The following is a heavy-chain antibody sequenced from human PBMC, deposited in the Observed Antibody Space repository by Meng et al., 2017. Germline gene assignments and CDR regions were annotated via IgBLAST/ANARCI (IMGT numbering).Heavy chain of an antibody. D-gene: IGHD1-26*01. CDR1: GYNLPDHW. CDR2: IDPKSGDT. V-gene: IGHV1-2*06. CDR3: ARVIVGAMRNHYYFDY. J-gene: IGHJ4*02. Sequence: VAPVQPGAKCVNPGAQGKVSVKPSGYNLPDHWLHWWRRAPGLGLEGMGRIDPKSGDTHYAQRFQGRVTMTGDTSISTAYMELSRLRSDDTAVYYCARVIVGAMRNHYYFDYWGQGTLVTVSS.